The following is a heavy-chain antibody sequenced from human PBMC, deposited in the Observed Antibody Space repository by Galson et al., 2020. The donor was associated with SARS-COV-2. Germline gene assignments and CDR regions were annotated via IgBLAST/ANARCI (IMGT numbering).Heavy chain of an antibody. CDR1: GTSISSGSYS. J-gene: IGHJ3*02. Sequence: SATLSLTCAVSGTSISSGSYSWNWIRQPPGKGLEWLGYISHRGGTYYNPSLKSRVTISGDRSKNQFSLRLSSVTAADTAVYYCARLHYGEYAPEAFDIWGPGTRVTVAS. D-gene: IGHD4-17*01. CDR2: ISHRGGT. CDR3: ARLHYGEYAPEAFDI. V-gene: IGHV4-30-2*01.